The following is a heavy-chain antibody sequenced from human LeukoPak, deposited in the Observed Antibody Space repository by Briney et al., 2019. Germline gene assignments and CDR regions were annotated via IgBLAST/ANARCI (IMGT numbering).Heavy chain of an antibody. D-gene: IGHD3-10*02. J-gene: IGHJ6*04. CDR1: GFTFSRYE. CDR2: ISSSGSTI. Sequence: PGGSLRLSCAVSGFTFSRYEMNWVRQAPGKGLEWVSYISSSGSTIYYADSVKGRFTISRDNAKNSLYLQMNSLRAEDTAVYYCAELGITMIGGVWGKGTTVTISS. CDR3: AELGITMIGGV. V-gene: IGHV3-48*03.